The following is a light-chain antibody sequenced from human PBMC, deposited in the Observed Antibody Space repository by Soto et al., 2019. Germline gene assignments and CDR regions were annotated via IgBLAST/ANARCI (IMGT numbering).Light chain of an antibody. Sequence: DIHLTQSPSSLSASVGDRVTITCRASQAITNNLAWYQQKPGNPPRLLIYEESTLHSGYPSRFSGRKVGTQFILTIDSLQPEDFATYYCQQSYSTPLTFGGGTKVEIK. J-gene: IGKJ4*01. CDR3: QQSYSTPLT. CDR1: QAITNN. CDR2: EES. V-gene: IGKV1-9*01.